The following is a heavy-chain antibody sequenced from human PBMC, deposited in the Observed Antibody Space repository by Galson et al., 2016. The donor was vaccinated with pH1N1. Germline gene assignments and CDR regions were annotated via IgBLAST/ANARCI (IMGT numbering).Heavy chain of an antibody. CDR3: ARALDGTGYYDYGVDD. CDR2: IKEDGSET. CDR1: GFTFSNYW. D-gene: IGHD3-10*01. V-gene: IGHV3-7*03. J-gene: IGHJ6*02. Sequence: SLRLSCAASGFTFSNYWMHWVRQVPGKGLEWVANIKEDGSETYYVDSVRGRFTISRDNAKTSLYLQMNNLRAEDTAVYYCARALDGTGYYDYGVDDWGQGTTVTVSS.